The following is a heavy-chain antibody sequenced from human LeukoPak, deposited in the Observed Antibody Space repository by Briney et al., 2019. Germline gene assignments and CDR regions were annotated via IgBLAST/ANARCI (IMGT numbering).Heavy chain of an antibody. CDR2: ISSSSSYI. CDR1: GFTFSSYS. V-gene: IGHV3-21*01. CDR3: ARDSGSPIFDY. J-gene: IGHJ4*02. Sequence: GGSLRLSCAASGFTFSSYSMNWVRQAPGKGLEWVSAISSSSSYIYYADSVKGRFTISRDNAKNSLYLQMNSLRAEDTAVYYCARDSGSPIFDYWGQGTLVTVSS. D-gene: IGHD1-26*01.